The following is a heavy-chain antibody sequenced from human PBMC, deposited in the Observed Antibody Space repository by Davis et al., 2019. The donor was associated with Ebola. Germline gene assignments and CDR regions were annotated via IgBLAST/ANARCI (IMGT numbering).Heavy chain of an antibody. CDR3: ARSIAAAQAPVDP. CDR1: GGSISSYY. D-gene: IGHD6-13*01. CDR2: INHSGST. V-gene: IGHV4-59*08. Sequence: MPSETLSLTCTVSGGSISSYYWSWIRQPPGKGLEWIGEINHSGSTNYNPSLKSRVTISVDTSKNQFSLKLSSVTAADTAVYYCARSIAAAQAPVDPWGQGTLVTVSS. J-gene: IGHJ5*02.